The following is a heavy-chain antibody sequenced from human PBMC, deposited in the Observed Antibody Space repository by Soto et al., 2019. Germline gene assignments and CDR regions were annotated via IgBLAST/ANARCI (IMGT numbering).Heavy chain of an antibody. D-gene: IGHD6-6*01. J-gene: IGHJ3*02. CDR3: ARGLATLPVFAFDI. CDR1: GFSLSTSGVG. CDR2: IYWSGDE. Sequence: GPTLVNPTQTLTLTCSFSGFSLSTSGVGVGWIRQSPGKALEWLALIYWSGDEHYRPSLKSRLSITKDTPKNHVVLIMTDMDPVDTATYYCARGLATLPVFAFDIWAQGTMVTVSS. V-gene: IGHV2-5*01.